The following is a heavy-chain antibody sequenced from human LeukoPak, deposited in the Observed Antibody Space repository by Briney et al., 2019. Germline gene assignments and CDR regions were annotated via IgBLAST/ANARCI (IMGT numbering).Heavy chain of an antibody. V-gene: IGHV1-46*01. CDR1: GYTFTSYY. J-gene: IGHJ4*02. CDR3: ARDAGTGTPQFDFDY. Sequence: ASVKVSCKASGYTFTSYYMHWVRQAPGQGLEWMGIINPSGGSTSYAQKFQGRVTMTRDMSTSTVYMELSSLRSEDTAVYYCARDAGTGTPQFDFDYWGQGTLVTVSS. CDR2: INPSGGST. D-gene: IGHD1-1*01.